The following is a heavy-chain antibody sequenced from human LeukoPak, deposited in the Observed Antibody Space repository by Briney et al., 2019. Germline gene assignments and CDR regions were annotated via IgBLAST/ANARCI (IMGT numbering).Heavy chain of an antibody. Sequence: GASVKVSCKASGYTFTSYGISWVRQAPGQGLEWMGWISAYNGNTNYAQNLQGRVTMTTDTSTSTAYMELRSLRSDDTAVYYCARDYFGSGSYYMRDYWGQGTLATVSS. J-gene: IGHJ4*02. CDR2: ISAYNGNT. CDR3: ARDYFGSGSYYMRDY. D-gene: IGHD3-10*01. CDR1: GYTFTSYG. V-gene: IGHV1-18*01.